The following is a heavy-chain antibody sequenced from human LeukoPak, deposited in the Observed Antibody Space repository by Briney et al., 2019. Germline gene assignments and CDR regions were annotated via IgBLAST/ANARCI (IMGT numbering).Heavy chain of an antibody. Sequence: GLPLQSSSQGSGYSFTSHWIGWARSMSGQGLEWMGIIYPGDSDTRYSPSFQGQVTISADKSINTAYLQWSSLKASDTAMYYCARRTGSWYDYWGQGTLVTVSS. V-gene: IGHV5-51*01. D-gene: IGHD6-13*01. CDR2: IYPGDSDT. CDR3: ARRTGSWYDY. CDR1: GYSFTSHW. J-gene: IGHJ4*02.